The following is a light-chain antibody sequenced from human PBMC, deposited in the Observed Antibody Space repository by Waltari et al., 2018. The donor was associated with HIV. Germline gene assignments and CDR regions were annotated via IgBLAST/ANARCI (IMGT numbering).Light chain of an antibody. CDR3: QHYGSSPFT. CDR1: QSVSSSY. V-gene: IGKV3-20*01. J-gene: IGKJ3*01. Sequence: EIVLTQSPGTLSLSPGERATLSCRASQSVSSSYVAWYQQKPGQAPRLVMYGASSRATGIPDRFIGSGSGTDFTLTISRLEPEDVAVYYCQHYGSSPFTFGPGTKVDIK. CDR2: GAS.